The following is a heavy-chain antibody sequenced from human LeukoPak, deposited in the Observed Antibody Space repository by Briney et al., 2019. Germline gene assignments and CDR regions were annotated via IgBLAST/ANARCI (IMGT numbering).Heavy chain of an antibody. D-gene: IGHD2-2*01. J-gene: IGHJ4*02. CDR3: AREGGHCTSTSCLDY. V-gene: IGHV1-18*01. Sequence: ASVKVSCKASGYTFTSYGISWVRQAPGQGLEWMGWISAYNGNTNYAQKLQGRVTMTTDTSTSTVYMELRSLRSDDTAVYYCAREGGHCTSTSCLDYWGQGTLVTVSS. CDR2: ISAYNGNT. CDR1: GYTFTSYG.